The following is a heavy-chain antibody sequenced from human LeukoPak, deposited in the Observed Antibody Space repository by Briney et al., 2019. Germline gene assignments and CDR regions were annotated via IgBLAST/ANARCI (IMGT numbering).Heavy chain of an antibody. V-gene: IGHV3-33*06. CDR1: GFTFSSYG. J-gene: IGHJ6*03. CDR2: IWYDGSHK. Sequence: RGSLRLSCAASGFTFSSYGMHWVRQAPGKGLEWLAVIWYDGSHKYNADSVKGRFTISRDNSKNTLYLQMNSLRAEDTAVYYCTKVQREIEPFMDVWGKGTTVTVSS. CDR3: TKVQREIEPFMDV. D-gene: IGHD2/OR15-2a*01.